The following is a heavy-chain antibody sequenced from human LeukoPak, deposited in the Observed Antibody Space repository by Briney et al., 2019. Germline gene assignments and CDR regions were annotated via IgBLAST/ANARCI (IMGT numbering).Heavy chain of an antibody. CDR1: GFTFSTYG. CDR2: ISSSSSTI. Sequence: PGGSPRLSCAASGFTFSTYGMHWVRQAPGKGLEWVSYISSSSSTIYYADSVKGRFTVSRDNAKNSLYLQMNSLRDEDTAVYYCARETPEYDWGQGTLVTVSS. J-gene: IGHJ4*02. D-gene: IGHD6-6*01. CDR3: ARETPEYD. V-gene: IGHV3-48*02.